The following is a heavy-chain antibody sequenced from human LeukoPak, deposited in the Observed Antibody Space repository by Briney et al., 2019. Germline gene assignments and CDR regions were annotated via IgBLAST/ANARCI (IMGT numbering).Heavy chain of an antibody. CDR3: WYSGAFDI. CDR1: GGSISSYY. Sequence: SETLSLTCTVSGGSISSYYWSWIRQPPGKGLEWIGYIYYRGSTNYNPSLKSGVTISVDTSKNQFSLKLSSVTVADKAVYYCWYSGAFDIRGQRTMVTV. D-gene: IGHD3-10*01. V-gene: IGHV4-59*01. J-gene: IGHJ3*02. CDR2: IYYRGST.